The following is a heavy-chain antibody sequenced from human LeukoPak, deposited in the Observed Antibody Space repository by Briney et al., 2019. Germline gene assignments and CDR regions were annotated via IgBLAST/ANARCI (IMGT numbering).Heavy chain of an antibody. Sequence: GGPLRLSCAASGFTFSTYAMNWVRQAPGKGLEWVSAISNSGGRTYYADSVKGRFTISRDNSKNTLYLQMNSLRAEDTAVYYCARDAGRFGGDAFDIWGQGTMVTVSS. D-gene: IGHD3-10*01. CDR2: ISNSGGRT. CDR3: ARDAGRFGGDAFDI. CDR1: GFTFSTYA. V-gene: IGHV3-23*01. J-gene: IGHJ3*02.